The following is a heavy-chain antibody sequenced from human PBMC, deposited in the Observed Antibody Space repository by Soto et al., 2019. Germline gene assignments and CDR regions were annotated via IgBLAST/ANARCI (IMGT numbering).Heavy chain of an antibody. Sequence: SETLSLTCTVSGGSISSGDYYWSWIRQPPGKGLEWVGYIYYSGITYYNPSLKSRGTISVDTSKNQFSLQLSSVTAEDTAVYYCARDFSRYYYDSSGSFYGMDVWGQGTTVTVSS. J-gene: IGHJ6*02. CDR1: GGSISSGDYY. CDR3: ARDFSRYYYDSSGSFYGMDV. D-gene: IGHD3-22*01. V-gene: IGHV4-30-4*01. CDR2: IYYSGIT.